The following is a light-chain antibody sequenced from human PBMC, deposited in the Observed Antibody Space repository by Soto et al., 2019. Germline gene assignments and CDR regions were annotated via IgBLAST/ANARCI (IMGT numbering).Light chain of an antibody. V-gene: IGLV2-23*02. Sequence: QSALTQPASVSGSPGQSITISCTGTSSDVGNWNLVSWYQQLPGKAPKLMIYEVNKRPSGVSNRFSGSKSGNTASLTISGLQAEDEADYYCCSYAGSTTFSYVFGTGTKVTVL. CDR1: SSDVGNWNL. CDR2: EVN. J-gene: IGLJ1*01. CDR3: CSYAGSTTFSYV.